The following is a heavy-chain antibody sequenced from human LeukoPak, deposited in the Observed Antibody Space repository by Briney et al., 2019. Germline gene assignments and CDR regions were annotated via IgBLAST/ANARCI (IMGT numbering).Heavy chain of an antibody. CDR1: GGPLSDSYY. CDR3: AQIAVAGQFYFDY. V-gene: IGHV4-39*01. CDR2: IYYSGGT. Sequence: PSETLSLTCTVSGGPLSDSYYWAWIRQPPGKGLEWIGSIYYSGGTYYKPSLKSRVTLSVDTTKNQFSLRLSSVTAADTAVYHCAQIAVAGQFYFDYWGQGTLVTVSS. J-gene: IGHJ4*02. D-gene: IGHD6-19*01.